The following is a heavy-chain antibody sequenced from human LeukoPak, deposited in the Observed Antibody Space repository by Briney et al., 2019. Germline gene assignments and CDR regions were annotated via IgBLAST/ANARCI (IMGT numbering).Heavy chain of an antibody. CDR3: ARETNYDILTGYPSSWPYGMDV. CDR2: IYTSGST. CDR1: GGSISSYY. J-gene: IGHJ6*02. V-gene: IGHV4-4*07. D-gene: IGHD3-9*01. Sequence: PSETLSLTCTVAGGSISSYYWSWIRQPAGRGLEWIGRIYTSGSTNYNPSLKSRVTMSVDTSKNQFSLKRSSVTAADTAVYYCARETNYDILTGYPSSWPYGMDVWGQGTTVTVSS.